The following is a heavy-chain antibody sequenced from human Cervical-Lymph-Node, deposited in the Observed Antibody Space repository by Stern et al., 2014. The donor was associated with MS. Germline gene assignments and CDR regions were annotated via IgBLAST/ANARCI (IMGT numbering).Heavy chain of an antibody. V-gene: IGHV3-11*01. CDR1: GFTFPDYY. CDR3: ARGLGSYDDS. CDR2: ISSSGDLI. D-gene: IGHD3-10*01. J-gene: IGHJ5*02. Sequence: QVQLVQSGGRLVKPGGSLRLSCAASGFTFPDYYMTWIRQAPGRGLEWLSYISSSGDLIHYADSVRGRFTISRDNAKNSVLLQMNSLRVEDTAVYFCARGLGSYDDSWGQGTLVTVSS.